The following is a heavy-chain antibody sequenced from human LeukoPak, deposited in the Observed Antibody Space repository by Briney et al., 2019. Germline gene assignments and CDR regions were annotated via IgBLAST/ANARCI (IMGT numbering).Heavy chain of an antibody. Sequence: SETLSLTCTVSGGSISSYYWSWIRQPPGKGLEWIGYIYCSGSTNYNPSLKSRVTISVDTSKNQFSLKLSSVTAADTAVYYCARLPRYYYDSSGYFDLWGRGTLVTVSS. CDR1: GGSISSYY. V-gene: IGHV4-59*01. CDR3: ARLPRYYYDSSGYFDL. D-gene: IGHD3-22*01. CDR2: IYCSGST. J-gene: IGHJ2*01.